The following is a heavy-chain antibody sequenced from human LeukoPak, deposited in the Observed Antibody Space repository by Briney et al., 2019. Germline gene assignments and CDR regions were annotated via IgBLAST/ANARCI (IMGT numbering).Heavy chain of an antibody. V-gene: IGHV3-21*01. CDR1: GFTFSSYS. Sequence: GGSLRLSCAASGFTFSSYSMNWVRQAPGKGLEWVSSISSSSSHIYYADSVKGRFTISRDNAKNSLYLQMNSLRAEDTAVYYCARVRGAGRQQPPGGGYYYYYYMDVWGKGTTVTVSS. CDR3: ARVRGAGRQQPPGGGYYYYYYMDV. D-gene: IGHD6-13*01. J-gene: IGHJ6*03. CDR2: ISSSSSHI.